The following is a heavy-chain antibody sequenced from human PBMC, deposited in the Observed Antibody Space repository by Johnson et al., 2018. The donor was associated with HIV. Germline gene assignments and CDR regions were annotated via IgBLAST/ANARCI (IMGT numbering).Heavy chain of an antibody. CDR1: GFTFSDYY. Sequence: QVQLVESGGGVVQPERSLRLSCTASGFTFSDYYMTWIRQAPGKGLDWVSYISSSGGSTYYADSVKGQFTISRDNSKNTLYLQMSSLRAEDTAVYYCATTYYDGSGSDYNAVDAFDIWGQGTMVTVSS. CDR3: ATTYYDGSGSDYNAVDAFDI. V-gene: IGHV3-11*04. CDR2: ISSSGGST. D-gene: IGHD3-10*01. J-gene: IGHJ3*02.